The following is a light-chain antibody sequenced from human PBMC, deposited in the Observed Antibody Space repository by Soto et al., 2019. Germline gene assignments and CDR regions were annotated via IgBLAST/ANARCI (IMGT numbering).Light chain of an antibody. CDR3: QQYGSSSWT. CDR2: GAS. V-gene: IGKV3-20*01. Sequence: EIVLTQSPGTLSLSPGERATLSCRASESVSSSYLAWYQQKPGQAPRLLISGASTGATGIPARFSGSGSGTDFTLTISRLEPEDFAVYYCQQYGSSSWTFGQGTKVDIK. CDR1: ESVSSSY. J-gene: IGKJ1*01.